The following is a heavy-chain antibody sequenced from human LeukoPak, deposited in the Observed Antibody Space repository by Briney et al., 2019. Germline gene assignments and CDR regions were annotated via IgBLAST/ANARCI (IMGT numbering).Heavy chain of an antibody. CDR1: GFTFSSSA. D-gene: IGHD2-2*01. CDR3: AKDLDCSSTNCYPDY. Sequence: PGGSLRLSCAASGFTFSSSAMSWVGQAPGKGLEWVSAISGSSGSTYYADSVKGRFTISRDNSKNTLYLQMNSLRAEDTAVYYCAKDLDCSSTNCYPDYWGQGTLVTVSS. J-gene: IGHJ4*02. V-gene: IGHV3-23*01. CDR2: ISGSSGST.